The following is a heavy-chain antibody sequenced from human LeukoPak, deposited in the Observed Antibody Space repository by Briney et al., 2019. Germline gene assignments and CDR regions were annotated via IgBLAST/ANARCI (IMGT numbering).Heavy chain of an antibody. CDR3: ASLGTLWFGELMGFDP. V-gene: IGHV4-61*02. D-gene: IGHD3-10*01. J-gene: IGHJ5*02. CDR1: GGSISSGSYY. CDR2: IYTSGST. Sequence: SQTLSLTCTVSGGSISSGSYYWSWIRQPAGKGLEWIGRIYTSGSTNYNPSLKSRVTISVDTSKNQFSLKLSSVTAADTAVYYCASLGTLWFGELMGFDPWGQGTLVTVSS.